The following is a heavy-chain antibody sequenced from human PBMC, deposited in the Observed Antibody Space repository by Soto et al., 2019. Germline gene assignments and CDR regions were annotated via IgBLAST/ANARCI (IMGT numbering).Heavy chain of an antibody. D-gene: IGHD4-17*01. Sequence: SVKVSCKASGGTFSSYTISWVRQAPGQGLEWMGRIIPILGIANYAQKFQGRVTITADKSTSTAYMELSSLRSEDTAVYYCASTTVTNVVAFDIWGQGTMVTVSS. CDR3: ASTTVTNVVAFDI. CDR2: IIPILGIA. J-gene: IGHJ3*02. CDR1: GGTFSSYT. V-gene: IGHV1-69*02.